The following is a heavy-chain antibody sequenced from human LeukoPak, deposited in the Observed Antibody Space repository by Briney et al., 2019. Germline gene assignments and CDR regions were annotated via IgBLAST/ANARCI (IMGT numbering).Heavy chain of an antibody. CDR2: IYSGGST. J-gene: IGHJ3*02. CDR1: GFTVSSNY. CDR3: ARDILSQGPDAFDI. Sequence: PGGSLRLSCAASGFTVSSNYMSWVRQAPGKGLEWVSVIYSGGSTYYADSVKGRFTISRDNSKNTLYLQMNSLSAEDTAVYYCARDILSQGPDAFDIWGQGTMVTVSS. V-gene: IGHV3-53*01. D-gene: IGHD2/OR15-2a*01.